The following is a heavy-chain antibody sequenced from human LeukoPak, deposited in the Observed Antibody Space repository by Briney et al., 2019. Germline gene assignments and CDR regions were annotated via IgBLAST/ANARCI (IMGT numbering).Heavy chain of an antibody. CDR2: ISAYNGNT. J-gene: IGHJ3*02. D-gene: IGHD3-9*01. CDR3: ARDPLLRYFDWFSEYDAFDI. Sequence: ASVKVSCKASGYTLTIYGISWVRQAPGQGLEWMGWISAYNGNTNYAQKLQGRVTMTTDTSTSTAYMELRSLRSDDTAVYYCARDPLLRYFDWFSEYDAFDIWGQGTMVTVSS. V-gene: IGHV1-18*01. CDR1: GYTLTIYG.